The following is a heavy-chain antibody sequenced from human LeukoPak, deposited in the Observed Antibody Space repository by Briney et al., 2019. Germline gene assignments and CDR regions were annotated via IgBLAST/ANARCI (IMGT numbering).Heavy chain of an antibody. CDR1: GFTFSSYG. J-gene: IGHJ4*02. CDR2: ISGSGNRT. CDR3: AKTRGYCSGGSCYEDY. Sequence: LPGGSLRLSWAASGFTFSSYGMSWGRRAPGEGREWVSAISGSGNRTYYADCVKGRFTISRDNSKNTLYLQMNSLRAEDTAVYYCAKTRGYCSGGSCYEDYWGQGTLVTVSS. V-gene: IGHV3-23*01. D-gene: IGHD2-15*01.